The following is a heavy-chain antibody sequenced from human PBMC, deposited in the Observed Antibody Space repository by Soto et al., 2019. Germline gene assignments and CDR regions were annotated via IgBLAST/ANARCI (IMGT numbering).Heavy chain of an antibody. Sequence: HPGGSLRLSCAASGFTFSSYSMNWVRQAPGKGLEWVSYISSSSSTIYYADSVEGRFTISRDNAKNSLYLQMNSLRAEDTAVYYCASSCGGDCYPEKEDAFDIWGQGTMVTVSS. CDR2: ISSSSSTI. CDR1: GFTFSSYS. D-gene: IGHD2-21*02. CDR3: ASSCGGDCYPEKEDAFDI. J-gene: IGHJ3*02. V-gene: IGHV3-48*01.